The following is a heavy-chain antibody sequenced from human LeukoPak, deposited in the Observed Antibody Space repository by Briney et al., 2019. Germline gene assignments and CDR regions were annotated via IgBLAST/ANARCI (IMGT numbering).Heavy chain of an antibody. Sequence: GGSLRLSCAASGFTFSSYSMNWFRQAPGKGLEGVSYISSISSTIYYADSVKGRFTISRDNAKNSLYLQMNSLRAEDTAVYYCARDAVWGYYDSSGYYPLDYWGQGTLVTVSS. V-gene: IGHV3-48*01. D-gene: IGHD3-22*01. CDR1: GFTFSSYS. CDR2: ISSISSTI. CDR3: ARDAVWGYYDSSGYYPLDY. J-gene: IGHJ4*02.